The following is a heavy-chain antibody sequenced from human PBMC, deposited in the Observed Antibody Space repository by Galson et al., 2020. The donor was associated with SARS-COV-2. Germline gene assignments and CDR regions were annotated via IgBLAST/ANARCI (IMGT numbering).Heavy chain of an antibody. J-gene: IGHJ4*02. Sequence: GESLKISCAASGFTFSSYGMHWVRQAPGKGLEWVAQIFFDGSDKYYGDSVKVRFTISRDSSKNTVHLQMNNLRADDTAVYYCARDGQTSSGWAFDYWGQGTLVTVSS. CDR2: IFFDGSDK. V-gene: IGHV3-33*01. D-gene: IGHD6-19*01. CDR1: GFTFSSYG. CDR3: ARDGQTSSGWAFDY.